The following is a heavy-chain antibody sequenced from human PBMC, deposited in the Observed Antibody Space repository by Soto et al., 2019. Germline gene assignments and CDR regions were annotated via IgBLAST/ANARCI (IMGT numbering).Heavy chain of an antibody. CDR1: GFTFSDFG. Sequence: GGSLRHSCASSGFTFSDFGMSWVRQAPGKGLEWVSSIRGRGTGAVYADSVKGRFTISRDNSKNTLYLQMNSLRAEDTAVYYCAKDGYCTNGVCYTVFDYWGQGTLVTVSS. V-gene: IGHV3-23*01. D-gene: IGHD2-8*01. J-gene: IGHJ4*02. CDR3: AKDGYCTNGVCYTVFDY. CDR2: IRGRGTGA.